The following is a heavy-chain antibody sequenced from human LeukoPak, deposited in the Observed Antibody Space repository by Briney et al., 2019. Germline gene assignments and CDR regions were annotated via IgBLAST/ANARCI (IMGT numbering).Heavy chain of an antibody. CDR1: RLTFSNYL. CDR3: AKGGKWDVTPFDY. Sequence: GGSLRLSCAASRLTFSNYLMNWVRQAPGKGLEWVSTSGGGGSTYYADSVKGRFTISRDNSKNTLYLQVNSLRAEDTAVYYCAKGGKWDVTPFDYWGQGTLVTVSS. CDR2: SGGGGST. V-gene: IGHV3-23*01. D-gene: IGHD1-26*01. J-gene: IGHJ4*02.